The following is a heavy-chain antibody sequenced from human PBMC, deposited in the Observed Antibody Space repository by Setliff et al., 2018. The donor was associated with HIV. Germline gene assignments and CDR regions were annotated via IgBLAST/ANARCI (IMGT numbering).Heavy chain of an antibody. V-gene: IGHV4-34*01. D-gene: IGHD5-18*01. J-gene: IGHJ1*01. Sequence: PSETLSLTCAVYGGSFSAYYWSWIRQTPGKGLEWIGEINHSGGTNYNPSLKSRVTMSVDTSKNQFSLQLSSVTAADTAVFYCARGGYSYGFGRHRAYFQYWGQGTQVTVSS. CDR2: INHSGGT. CDR3: ARGGYSYGFGRHRAYFQY. CDR1: GGSFSAYY.